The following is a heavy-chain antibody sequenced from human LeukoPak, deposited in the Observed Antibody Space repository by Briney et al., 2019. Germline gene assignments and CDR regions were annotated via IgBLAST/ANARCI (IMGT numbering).Heavy chain of an antibody. V-gene: IGHV4-38-2*02. J-gene: IGHJ4*02. CDR3: ARGPKDSSGWSPFDY. CDR1: GYSISSGYY. D-gene: IGHD6-19*01. Sequence: SETLSLTCTVSGYSISSGYYWGWIRQPPGKGLEWIGSIYHSGRTFYNPSLKSRVTISVDTSKNQFSLKLSSVTAADTAVYYCARGPKDSSGWSPFDYWGQGTLVTVSS. CDR2: IYHSGRT.